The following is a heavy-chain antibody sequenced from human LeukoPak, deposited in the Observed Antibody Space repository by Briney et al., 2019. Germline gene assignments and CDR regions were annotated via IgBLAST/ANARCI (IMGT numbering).Heavy chain of an antibody. CDR1: GFTFRNSA. CDR2: IIVDSGNT. CDR3: AASKRSYDFWTGFPSDF. J-gene: IGHJ4*02. V-gene: IGHV1-58*02. Sequence: GASVKVSCKASGFTFRNSAIQWVRQAPGQRLEWTGWIIVDSGNTKFAQKFQQRVSFTRDMSTGTAYMQLSSLRSEDAALYYCAASKRSYDFWTGFPSDFWGPGTVVTVSS. D-gene: IGHD3-3*01.